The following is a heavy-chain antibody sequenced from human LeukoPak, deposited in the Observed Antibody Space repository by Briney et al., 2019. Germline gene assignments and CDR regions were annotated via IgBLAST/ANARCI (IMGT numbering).Heavy chain of an antibody. CDR1: GGSFSGYY. Sequence: SETLSLTCAVYGGSFSGYYWSWIRQPPGKGLEWIGSIYYSGSTYYNPSLKSRVTISVDTSKNQFSLKLSSVTAADTAVYYCARALIQLWLRGPGYWGQGTLVTVSS. D-gene: IGHD5-18*01. J-gene: IGHJ4*02. CDR3: ARALIQLWLRGPGY. V-gene: IGHV4-34*01. CDR2: IYYSGST.